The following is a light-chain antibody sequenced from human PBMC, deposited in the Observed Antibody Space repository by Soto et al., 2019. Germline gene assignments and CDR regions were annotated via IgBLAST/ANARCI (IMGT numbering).Light chain of an antibody. CDR1: QSVLYSSNNKNY. CDR3: QQYYSTPWT. V-gene: IGKV4-1*01. CDR2: WAS. Sequence: DIVMTQSPDSLAVSLGERATINCKSSQSVLYSSNNKNYLAWYQQKPGPPPKLLVYWASTRESGVPDRFSGSGSGTDFTLTISSLQAEDVAVYDCQQYYSTPWTFGQGTKVEIK. J-gene: IGKJ1*01.